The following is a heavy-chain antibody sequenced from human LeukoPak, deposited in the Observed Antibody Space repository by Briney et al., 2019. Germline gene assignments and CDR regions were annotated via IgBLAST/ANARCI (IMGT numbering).Heavy chain of an antibody. CDR2: INHSGST. V-gene: IGHV4-34*01. CDR1: GGSLSGYY. J-gene: IGHJ1*01. Sequence: PSETLSLTCAVYGGSLSGYYWSWIRQPPGKGLEWIGEINHSGSTNYNPSLKSRVTISVDTSKNQFSLKLSSVTAADTAVYYCARMKYQLLWSGRAEYFQHWGQGTLVTVSS. CDR3: ARMKYQLLWSGRAEYFQH. D-gene: IGHD2-2*01.